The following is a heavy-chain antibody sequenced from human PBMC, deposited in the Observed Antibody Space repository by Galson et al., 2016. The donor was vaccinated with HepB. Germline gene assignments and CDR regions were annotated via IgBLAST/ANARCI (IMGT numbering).Heavy chain of an antibody. CDR3: ARDRKFGYGDNPFDY. Sequence: SETLSLTCTVSGGSIGDSRYYWGWIRQPPGKGLEWIGTISFSGNTFYNPSLKSRVTISSDTSRNRYSLNLNSVTPADMAVYFCARDRKFGYGDNPFDYWGQGTLVTVSS. J-gene: IGHJ4*02. CDR1: GGSIGDSRYY. CDR2: ISFSGNT. V-gene: IGHV4-39*07. D-gene: IGHD5-24*01.